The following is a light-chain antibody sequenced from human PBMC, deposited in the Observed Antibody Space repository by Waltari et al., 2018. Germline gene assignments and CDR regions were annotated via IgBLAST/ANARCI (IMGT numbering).Light chain of an antibody. V-gene: IGKV3-11*01. CDR3: HQYYTTPRT. CDR2: DAS. CDR1: QRVSSY. J-gene: IGKJ1*01. Sequence: EIVLTQSPATLSLPPGERPTLSCRASQRVSSYLAWYQQKPGQAPRLLIYDASNRATGIPARFSGSGSGTDFTLTISSLQAEDVAVYYCHQYYTTPRTFGQGTKVEIK.